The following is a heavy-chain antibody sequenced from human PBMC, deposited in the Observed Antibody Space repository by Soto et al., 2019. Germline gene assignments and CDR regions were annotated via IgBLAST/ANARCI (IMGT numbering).Heavy chain of an antibody. J-gene: IGHJ3*02. CDR3: AKCLQVNWNYDAFHI. Sequence: EVKLLESGGGLVQPGGSLRLSCAASEFTFSSYSMSWVRQAPGKGLEWVSHITGIKGTTYYADSVKGRFTISRDSSRNTLYLQMNSLRAEDTALYYCAKCLQVNWNYDAFHIWGQGTMVTVSS. D-gene: IGHD1-7*01. CDR2: ITGIKGTT. V-gene: IGHV3-23*01. CDR1: EFTFSSYS.